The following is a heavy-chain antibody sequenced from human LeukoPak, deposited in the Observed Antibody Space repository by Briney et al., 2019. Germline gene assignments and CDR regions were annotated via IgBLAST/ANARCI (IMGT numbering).Heavy chain of an antibody. D-gene: IGHD4-17*01. CDR2: IYTSGST. CDR3: ARISTVTTSRAYYYYYYMDV. Sequence: PSETLSLTCTVSGGSISSCYWSWIRQPAGKGLEWIGRIYTSGSTNYNPSLKSRVTMSVDTSKNQFSLELSSVTAADTAVYYCARISTVTTSRAYYYYYYMDVWGKGTTVTVSS. V-gene: IGHV4-4*07. CDR1: GGSISSCY. J-gene: IGHJ6*03.